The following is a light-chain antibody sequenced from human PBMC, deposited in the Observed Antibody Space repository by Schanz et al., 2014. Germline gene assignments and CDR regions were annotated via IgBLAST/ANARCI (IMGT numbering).Light chain of an antibody. J-gene: IGKJ1*01. Sequence: EIVMTQSPDTLSVSPGERATLSCRASQSVSSNLAWYQQKPGQAPNVLIYGASRRATGIPDRFSGSGSGTDFTLTISRLEPEDFAVYYCQQYGSSPPTFGQGTKVEIK. CDR2: GAS. CDR1: QSVSSN. V-gene: IGKV3-20*01. CDR3: QQYGSSPPT.